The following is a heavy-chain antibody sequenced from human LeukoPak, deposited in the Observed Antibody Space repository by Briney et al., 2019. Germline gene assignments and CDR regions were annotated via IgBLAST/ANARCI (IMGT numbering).Heavy chain of an antibody. V-gene: IGHV3-23*01. CDR2: INNSGGNT. D-gene: IGHD1-1*01. CDR1: GFTFSSYA. Sequence: PGGSLRLSCTASGFTFSSYAMNWVRQAPGEGLERVSVINNSGGNTFYADSVKGRFTISRDNSKNTLYLQMSSLRGEDMAVYYCARSLKWNLVGFDYWGQGTLVTVSS. J-gene: IGHJ4*02. CDR3: ARSLKWNLVGFDY.